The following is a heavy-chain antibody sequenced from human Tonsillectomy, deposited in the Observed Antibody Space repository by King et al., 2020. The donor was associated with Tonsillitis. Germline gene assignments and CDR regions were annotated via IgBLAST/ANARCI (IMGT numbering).Heavy chain of an antibody. CDR2: IIPILGIA. J-gene: IGHJ3*02. Sequence: QLVQSGAEVKKPGSSVKVSCKASGGTFSSFAISWVRQAPGQGLEWMGRIIPILGIANYAQKVQGRVTITADKSTSTAYMELSSLRSDDTAVYYCARGGFGVAGSAAFDIWGQGTMVTVSS. CDR3: ARGGFGVAGSAAFDI. V-gene: IGHV1-69*09. D-gene: IGHD6-19*01. CDR1: GGTFSSFA.